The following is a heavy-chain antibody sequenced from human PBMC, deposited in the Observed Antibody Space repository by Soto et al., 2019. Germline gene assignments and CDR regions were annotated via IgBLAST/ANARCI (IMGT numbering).Heavy chain of an antibody. Sequence: PVKVSCKASGGTISSYAISRVRQAPGQGLEWMGGIIPIFGTANYAQKFQGRVTITADESTSTAYMELSSLRSEDTAVYYCARVPRDGYNKNAFDIWGQGTMVTVSS. CDR2: IIPIFGTA. D-gene: IGHD5-12*01. CDR3: ARVPRDGYNKNAFDI. J-gene: IGHJ3*02. V-gene: IGHV1-69*13. CDR1: GGTISSYA.